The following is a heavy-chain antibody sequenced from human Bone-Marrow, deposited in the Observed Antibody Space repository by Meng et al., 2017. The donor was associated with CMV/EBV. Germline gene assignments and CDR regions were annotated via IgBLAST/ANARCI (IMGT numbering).Heavy chain of an antibody. CDR1: GFTFSSYA. D-gene: IGHD2-15*01. V-gene: IGHV3-30-3*01. CDR2: ISYDGSNK. Sequence: GGSLKISCAASGFTFSSYAMHWVRQAPGKGLEWVAVISYDGSNKYYADSVKGRFTISRDNSKNTLYLQMNSLRAEDTAVYYCARGGGRLPGPGNSDFDYWGQGTLVTVSS. J-gene: IGHJ4*02. CDR3: ARGGGRLPGPGNSDFDY.